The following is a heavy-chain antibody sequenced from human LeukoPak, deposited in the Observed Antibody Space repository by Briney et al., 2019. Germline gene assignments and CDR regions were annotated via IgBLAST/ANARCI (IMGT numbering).Heavy chain of an antibody. CDR1: GYRFTSYW. CDR2: IYPGDSNT. Sequence: GESLKISCKGSGYRFTSYWIGWVRQMPGKGLEWMGIIYPGDSNTRYSPSFQGQVTISADKSISTAYLQWSSLKAPDTAMYYCARHMSIAVAGTFDYWGQGTLVTVSS. J-gene: IGHJ4*02. D-gene: IGHD6-19*01. V-gene: IGHV5-51*01. CDR3: ARHMSIAVAGTFDY.